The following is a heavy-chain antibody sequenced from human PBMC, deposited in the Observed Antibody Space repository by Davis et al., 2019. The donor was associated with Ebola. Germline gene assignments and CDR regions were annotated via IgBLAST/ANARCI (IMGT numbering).Heavy chain of an antibody. J-gene: IGHJ5*02. CDR1: GGSVTSDSSF. CDR2: ISYSGTT. V-gene: IGHV4-61*01. D-gene: IGHD3-10*01. Sequence: PGGSLRLSCTVSGGSVTSDSSFWTWIRQPPGKGLEWIGYISYSGTTNYNPSLKSRATISVDTSQNQVFLRLTSVTAADTAIYYCARRLFGAGVDPWGQGTLVTVSS. CDR3: ARRLFGAGVDP.